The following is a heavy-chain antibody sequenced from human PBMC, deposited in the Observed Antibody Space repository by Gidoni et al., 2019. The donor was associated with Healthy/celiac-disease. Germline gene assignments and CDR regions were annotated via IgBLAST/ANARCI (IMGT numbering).Heavy chain of an antibody. Sequence: QVQLQESGPGLVKPSGTLSLTCAVSGGSISSSNWWSWVRQPPGKGLEWIGEIYHSGSTNYNPSLKSRVTISVDKSKNQFSLKLSSVTAADTAVYYCARLSHNYDILTGYLPDYWGQGTLVTVSS. CDR2: IYHSGST. J-gene: IGHJ4*02. V-gene: IGHV4-4*02. D-gene: IGHD3-9*01. CDR1: GGSISSSNW. CDR3: ARLSHNYDILTGYLPDY.